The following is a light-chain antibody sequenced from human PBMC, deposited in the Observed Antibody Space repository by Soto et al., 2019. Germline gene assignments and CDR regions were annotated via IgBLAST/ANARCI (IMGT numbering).Light chain of an antibody. CDR2: DAS. V-gene: IGKV1-33*01. Sequence: DIQMTQSPSSLSASVGDRVTITCQASQDINKYLNWYQQKPGKAPKLLIYDASNLETGVPSTFSGSGSETDFTFTISSLQPEDIATYFCQQYDTLPFTFGPGNKVDIK. CDR1: QDINKY. CDR3: QQYDTLPFT. J-gene: IGKJ3*01.